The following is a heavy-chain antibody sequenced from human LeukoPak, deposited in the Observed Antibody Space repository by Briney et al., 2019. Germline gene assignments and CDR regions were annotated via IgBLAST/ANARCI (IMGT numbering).Heavy chain of an antibody. D-gene: IGHD1-26*01. CDR3: ARLVRGTTGATDY. CDR2: IWFDGSNE. J-gene: IGHJ4*02. V-gene: IGHV3-33*01. CDR1: GFNFSYYA. Sequence: GGSLRLSCTASGFNFSYYAMHWVRQAPGKGLAWVALIWFDGSNEYYEDSVKGRFTISRDNSKDTVFLQMNGLTVDDTAVYYCARLVRGTTGATDYWGQGSLVFVS.